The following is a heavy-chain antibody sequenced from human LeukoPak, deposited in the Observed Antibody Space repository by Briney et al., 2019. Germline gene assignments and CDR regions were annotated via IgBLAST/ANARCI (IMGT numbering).Heavy chain of an antibody. Sequence: ASVKVSCKASGYTFTSYYLHWVRQAPGQGLEWMGTINPSSGSTSYARTFQGRVTMARDTSTTTVYMELSSLRSEDTAVYYCARGTLYYGSGIYPHPGNYYFDYWGQGTLVTVSS. CDR2: INPSSGST. CDR1: GYTFTSYY. V-gene: IGHV1-46*01. D-gene: IGHD3-10*01. CDR3: ARGTLYYGSGIYPHPGNYYFDY. J-gene: IGHJ4*02.